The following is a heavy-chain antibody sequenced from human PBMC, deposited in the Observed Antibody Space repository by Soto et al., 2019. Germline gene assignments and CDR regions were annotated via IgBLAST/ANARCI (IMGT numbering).Heavy chain of an antibody. CDR3: ARDRWYYGSGSYSAYYYGTDV. D-gene: IGHD3-10*01. V-gene: IGHV3-48*01. CDR2: ISSSSTI. CDR1: GFTFSSYS. Sequence: GGSLRLSCAASGFTFSSYSMNWVRQAPGKGLEWVSYISSSSTIYYADSVKGRFTISRDNSKNTLYLQMNSLRAEDTAVYYCARDRWYYGSGSYSAYYYGTDVWGQGTTVTVSS. J-gene: IGHJ6*02.